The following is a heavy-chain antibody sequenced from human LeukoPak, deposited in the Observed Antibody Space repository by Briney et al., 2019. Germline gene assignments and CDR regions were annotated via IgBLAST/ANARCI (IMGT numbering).Heavy chain of an antibody. CDR1: GGTFSSYA. Sequence: ASVKVSCKASGGTFSSYAISWVRQAPGQGLEWMGGIIPIFGTANYAQKFQGRVTITTDESTSTAYMVLSSLRSEDTAVYYCARVGYCGGDCYNDYWGQGTLVTVSS. J-gene: IGHJ4*02. CDR3: ARVGYCGGDCYNDY. CDR2: IIPIFGTA. D-gene: IGHD2-21*02. V-gene: IGHV1-69*05.